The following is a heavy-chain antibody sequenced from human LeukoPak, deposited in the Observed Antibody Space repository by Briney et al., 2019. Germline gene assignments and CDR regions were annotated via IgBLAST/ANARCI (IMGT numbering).Heavy chain of an antibody. D-gene: IGHD4-11*01. V-gene: IGHV3-30*02. CDR1: GFPFRNFG. CDR3: AKDRDATVTHFRFDH. CDR2: IEHDGSIA. J-gene: IGHJ4*02. Sequence: GGSLRLSCVASGFPFRNFGFHWVRQAPDKGLEWVAFIEHDGSIASYSESVKGRFSLSRDDSKTAVSLQMNSLRAEDTAVYYCAKDRDATVTHFRFDHWGQGTLVTVSS.